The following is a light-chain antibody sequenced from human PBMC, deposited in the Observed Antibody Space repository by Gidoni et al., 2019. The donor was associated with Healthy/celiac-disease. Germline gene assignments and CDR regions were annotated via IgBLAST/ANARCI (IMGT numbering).Light chain of an antibody. V-gene: IGKV1-39*01. Sequence: DIQMTQSPSSLSASVGDRVTITCRASQRISSYLNWYQQKPGKAPKLLIYAASSLQSGVPSRFSGSGSGTDFTLTISSLQPEDFATYYCQQSYSTPQVTFXQXTKVEIK. CDR3: QQSYSTPQVT. CDR1: QRISSY. CDR2: AAS. J-gene: IGKJ1*01.